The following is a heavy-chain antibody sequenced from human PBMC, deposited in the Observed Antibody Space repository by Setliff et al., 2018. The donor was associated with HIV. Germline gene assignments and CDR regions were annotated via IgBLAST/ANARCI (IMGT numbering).Heavy chain of an antibody. J-gene: IGHJ4*02. Sequence: GSLRLSCAASGFTFSTYNMNWVRQAPGKGLEWVSHISSSSSTIYYADPVKGRFTISRDNAKNSLYLQMNSLRAEDTAVYYCARDYLLTGYYNVPPDCWGQGTLVTAST. D-gene: IGHD3-9*01. CDR2: ISSSSSTI. CDR1: GFTFSTYN. CDR3: ARDYLLTGYYNVPPDC. V-gene: IGHV3-48*01.